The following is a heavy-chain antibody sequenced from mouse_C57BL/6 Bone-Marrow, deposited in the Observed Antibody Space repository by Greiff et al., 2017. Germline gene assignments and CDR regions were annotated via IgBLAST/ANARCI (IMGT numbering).Heavy chain of an antibody. Sequence: EVKVEESGGGLVQPGGSLSLSCAASGFTFTDYYMSWVRQPPGKALEWLGFIRNKANGYTTEYSASVKGRFTISRDNSQSILYLQMNALRAEDSATYYCARPFYYGSSYDWYFDVWGTGTTVTVSS. J-gene: IGHJ1*03. D-gene: IGHD1-1*01. CDR2: IRNKANGYTT. V-gene: IGHV7-3*01. CDR1: GFTFTDYY. CDR3: ARPFYYGSSYDWYFDV.